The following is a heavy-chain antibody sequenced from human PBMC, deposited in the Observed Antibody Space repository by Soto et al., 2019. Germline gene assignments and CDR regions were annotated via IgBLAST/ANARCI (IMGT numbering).Heavy chain of an antibody. CDR1: GFTFDDYG. J-gene: IGHJ4*02. Sequence: EVQLVESGGAVVRPGGSLRLSCAASGFTFDDYGLTWVRQAPGKGLEWVSGINWNGGSTRYADSVKGRFTISRDNAKNSLDLQMNSLRAGDTALYYCARVPHYDILTGPDYWGQGTLVTVSS. CDR2: INWNGGST. V-gene: IGHV3-20*04. D-gene: IGHD3-9*01. CDR3: ARVPHYDILTGPDY.